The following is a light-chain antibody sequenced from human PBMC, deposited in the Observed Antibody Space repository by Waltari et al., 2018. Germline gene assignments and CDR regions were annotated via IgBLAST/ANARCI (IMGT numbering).Light chain of an antibody. Sequence: EIVMTQSPAALSVSPGERATLSCRASQSISNNLAWYQHKPGQPPRLLISGASIRATGVPARFSGSGSGTEFTLTISSLQSEDSAIYFCQQYNTWPPSTFGQGTKLEIK. J-gene: IGKJ2*02. V-gene: IGKV3-15*01. CDR2: GAS. CDR1: QSISNN. CDR3: QQYNTWPPST.